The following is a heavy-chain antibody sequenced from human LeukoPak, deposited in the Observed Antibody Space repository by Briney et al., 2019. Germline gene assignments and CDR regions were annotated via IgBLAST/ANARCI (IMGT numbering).Heavy chain of an antibody. CDR1: EFAFSNYW. Sequence: GGSLRLSCAGSEFAFSNYWMHWVRQVPGKGPVWVSRISPDGSTTLYADSVKGRFTISRDNAKNTLYLQMNTLRAEDTAVYYCARVNVCPRCHFDYWGQGTLVTVSS. V-gene: IGHV3-74*01. D-gene: IGHD3-16*01. CDR2: ISPDGSTT. CDR3: ARVNVCPRCHFDY. J-gene: IGHJ4*02.